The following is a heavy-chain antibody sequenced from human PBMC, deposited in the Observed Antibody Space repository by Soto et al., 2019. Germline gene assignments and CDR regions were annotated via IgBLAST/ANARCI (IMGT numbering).Heavy chain of an antibody. V-gene: IGHV3-48*01. CDR2: ISSSSSTI. J-gene: IGHJ3*01. D-gene: IGHD3-16*01. Sequence: PGGSLRLSCAASGFTFSSYSMNWVRQAPGKGLEWVSYISSSSSTIYYADSVKGRFTISRDNAKNSLYLQMNSLRVEDTAAHNCARVMGTDGGSNHAFVLWGQGTMVTVS. CDR1: GFTFSSYS. CDR3: ARVMGTDGGSNHAFVL.